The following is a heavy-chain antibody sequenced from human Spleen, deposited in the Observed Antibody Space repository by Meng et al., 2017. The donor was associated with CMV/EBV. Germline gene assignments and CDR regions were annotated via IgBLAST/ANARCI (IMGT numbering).Heavy chain of an antibody. V-gene: IGHV3-30*02. CDR3: VKGSTDGDYEFDY. J-gene: IGHJ4*02. D-gene: IGHD4-17*01. CDR2: IRYDGSNK. Sequence: GGSLRLSCAVSGFSFSNYGMHWVRQAPGKGLEWVAFIRYDGSNKYHADSVKGRFTISRDNSKNTLFLQMKSLKTEDTAVYYCVKGSTDGDYEFDYWGQGMLVTVSS. CDR1: GFSFSNYG.